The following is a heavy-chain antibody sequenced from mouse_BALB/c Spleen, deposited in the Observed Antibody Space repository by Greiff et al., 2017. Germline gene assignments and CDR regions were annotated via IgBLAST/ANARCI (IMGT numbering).Heavy chain of an antibody. Sequence: EVKLVESGGDLVKPGGSLKLSCAASGFTFSSYGMSWVRQTPDKRLEWVATISSGGSYTYYPDSVKGRFTISRDNAKNTLYLQMSSLRSEDTAMYYCASTGTGWYFDVWGAGTTVTVSS. V-gene: IGHV5-6*01. CDR3: ASTGTGWYFDV. D-gene: IGHD4-1*01. CDR2: ISSGGSYT. CDR1: GFTFSSYG. J-gene: IGHJ1*01.